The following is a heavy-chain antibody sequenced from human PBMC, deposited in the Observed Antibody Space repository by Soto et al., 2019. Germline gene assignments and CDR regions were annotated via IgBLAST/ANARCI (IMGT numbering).Heavy chain of an antibody. Sequence: ASVKVSCKASGYTFTSYYMHWVRQAPGQGLEWMGIINPSGGSTSYAQKFQGRVTMTRDTSTSTVYMGLSSLRSEDTAVYYCASGFYSSGGIRYNGDALDIWGQGTMVTGSS. CDR2: INPSGGST. CDR3: ASGFYSSGGIRYNGDALDI. V-gene: IGHV1-46*03. CDR1: GYTFTSYY. J-gene: IGHJ3*02. D-gene: IGHD2-15*01.